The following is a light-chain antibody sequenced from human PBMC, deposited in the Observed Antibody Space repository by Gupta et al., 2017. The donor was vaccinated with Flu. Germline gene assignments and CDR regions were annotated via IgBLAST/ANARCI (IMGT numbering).Light chain of an antibody. CDR1: SSDVGGYNY. J-gene: IGLJ3*02. CDR2: EVI. CDR3: SSYTSSNPLE. V-gene: IGLV2-14*01. Sequence: TSSDVGGYNYVSWYQHHPGKAPKLMIYEVINRPSGVSNRFSGSKSGNTASLTISGLQAEDEADYYCSSYTSSNPLEFGGGTKLTVL.